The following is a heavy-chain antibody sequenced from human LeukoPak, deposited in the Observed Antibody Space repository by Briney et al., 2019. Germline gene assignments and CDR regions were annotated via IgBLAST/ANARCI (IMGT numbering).Heavy chain of an antibody. Sequence: PETLSLTCTVSGGSISSYYWSWIRQPPGKGLEWIGYIYYSGSTNYNPSLKSRVTISVDTSKNQFSLKLSSVTAADTAVYYCARTSGDTIFGDIDYWGQGTLVTVSS. J-gene: IGHJ4*02. CDR2: IYYSGST. CDR1: GGSISSYY. CDR3: ARTSGDTIFGDIDY. V-gene: IGHV4-59*01. D-gene: IGHD3-3*01.